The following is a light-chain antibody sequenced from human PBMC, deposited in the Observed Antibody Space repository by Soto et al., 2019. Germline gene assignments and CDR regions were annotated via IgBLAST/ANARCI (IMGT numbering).Light chain of an antibody. V-gene: IGLV4-69*01. Sequence: QPVLTQSPSASASLGASVKLTCTLSSGHSSYIIAWHQQQPEEGPRYLMNLNSDGSHTKGDGIPDRFSGSSSGAERYLTIASLQSEDEADYYCQTWGTGIVVFGGGTQLTVL. CDR2: LNSDGSH. CDR3: QTWGTGIVV. CDR1: SGHSSYI. J-gene: IGLJ2*01.